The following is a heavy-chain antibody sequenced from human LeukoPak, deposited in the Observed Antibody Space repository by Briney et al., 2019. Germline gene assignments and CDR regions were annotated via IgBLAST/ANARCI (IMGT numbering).Heavy chain of an antibody. CDR3: ARGGTLTEVYNHWYFDL. V-gene: IGHV4-34*01. J-gene: IGHJ2*01. D-gene: IGHD1-1*01. CDR2: INHSGST. Sequence: PSETLSLTCAVSGGSFSGYYWSWIRQPPGKGLEWIGEINHSGSTNYNPSLKSRVTISVDTSKNQFSLKLSSVTAADTAVYYCARGGTLTEVYNHWYFDLWGRGTLVTVS. CDR1: GGSFSGYY.